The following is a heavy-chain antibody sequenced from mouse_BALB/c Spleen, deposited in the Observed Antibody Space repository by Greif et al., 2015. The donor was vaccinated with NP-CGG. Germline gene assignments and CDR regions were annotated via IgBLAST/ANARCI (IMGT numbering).Heavy chain of an antibody. CDR3: TYGNYVGY. D-gene: IGHD2-1*01. CDR2: IRLKSNNYAT. CDR1: GFTFSNYW. Sequence: EVQRVESGGGLVQPGGSMKLSCVASGFTFSNYWMNWVRQSPEKGLEWVAEIRLKSNNYATHYAESVKGRFTISRDDSKSSVYLQMNNSRAEDTGIYYCTYGNYVGYWGQGTTLTVSS. J-gene: IGHJ2*01. V-gene: IGHV6-6*02.